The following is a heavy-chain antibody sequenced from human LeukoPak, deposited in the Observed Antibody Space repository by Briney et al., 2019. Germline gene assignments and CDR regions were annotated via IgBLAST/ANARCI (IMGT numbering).Heavy chain of an antibody. CDR3: AIVEMATPFYWYFDL. D-gene: IGHD5-24*01. Sequence: SVMVSCKASGGTFSRYAISWVRQAPGQGLEWMGGIIPIFGTANYAQKFQGRVTITTDESTTTAYMELSSLRSEDTAVYYCAIVEMATPFYWYFDLWGRGTLVTVSS. V-gene: IGHV1-69*05. J-gene: IGHJ2*01. CDR1: GGTFSRYA. CDR2: IIPIFGTA.